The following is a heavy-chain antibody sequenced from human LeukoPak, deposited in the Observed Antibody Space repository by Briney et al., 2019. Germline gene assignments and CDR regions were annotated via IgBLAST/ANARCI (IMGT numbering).Heavy chain of an antibody. CDR3: AKSTAAEAYFDY. D-gene: IGHD6-13*01. V-gene: IGHV3-30-3*01. CDR2: ILSDGGNK. Sequence: GGSLRLSCAASGFTFSSYTMNWVRQAPGKGLEWVALILSDGGNKYYADSVRGRFTVSRDNSKNTLYLQMNSLRAEDTAVYYCAKSTAAEAYFDYWGQGTLVTVSS. J-gene: IGHJ4*02. CDR1: GFTFSSYT.